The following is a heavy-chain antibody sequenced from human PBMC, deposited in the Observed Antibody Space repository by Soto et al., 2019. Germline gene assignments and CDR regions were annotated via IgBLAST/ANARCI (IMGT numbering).Heavy chain of an antibody. CDR3: AKSPRGTLFGVVIS. CDR2: ISSSGSTR. D-gene: IGHD3-3*01. CDR1: GFTFSDYD. V-gene: IGHV3-11*01. Sequence: PGGSLRLSCAASGFTFSDYDMSWIRQAPGKGLEWVSYISSSGSTRNYADSAKGRFTISRDNAKNSLYLQMNSLRAEDTAVYYCAKSPRGTLFGVVISWGQGTLVTVSS. J-gene: IGHJ5*02.